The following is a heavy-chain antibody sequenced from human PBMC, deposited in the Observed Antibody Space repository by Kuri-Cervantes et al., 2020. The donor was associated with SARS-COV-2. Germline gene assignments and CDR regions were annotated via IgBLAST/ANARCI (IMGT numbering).Heavy chain of an antibody. CDR2: MSYSGDT. J-gene: IGHJ4*02. CDR1: GGSISSGDYF. CDR3: AIAAPVIVVVPAAKYSDY. D-gene: IGHD2-2*01. V-gene: IGHV4-30-4*08. Sequence: SETRSLTCSVSGGSISSGDYFWTWVRQPPGKGLEWMGFMSYSGDTYYNASLRSRLSISLDTPNNQFSLKLSSVTAPDTAVYYCAIAAPVIVVVPAAKYSDYWGQGTLVTVSS.